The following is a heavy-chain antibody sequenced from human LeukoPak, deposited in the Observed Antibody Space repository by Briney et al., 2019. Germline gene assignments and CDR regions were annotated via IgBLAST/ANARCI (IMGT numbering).Heavy chain of an antibody. CDR3: ATNILVRDIINWFDP. CDR1: GYIFADYY. D-gene: IGHD3-10*01. V-gene: IGHV1-2*02. J-gene: IGHJ5*02. Sequence: ASVKVSCKASGYIFADYYIHWVRQAPGQGLEWMGWIKPNSGGTRSAQKFQGRVTMTRDTSISTAYMELSSLRYDDTAVYYCATNILVRDIINWFDPWGQGTLATVSS. CDR2: IKPNSGGT.